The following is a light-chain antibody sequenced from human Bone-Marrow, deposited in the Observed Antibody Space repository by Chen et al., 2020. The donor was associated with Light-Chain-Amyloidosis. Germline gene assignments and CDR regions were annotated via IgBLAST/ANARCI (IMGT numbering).Light chain of an antibody. CDR2: RDT. V-gene: IGLV3-25*03. Sequence: SYELTQPPSVSVSPGQTARITCSGDDLPTKYAYGYQQKPGQAPLLVIHRDTERPTGISERFSGSSSGTTATLTIIGVQAEDEADYHGQSADSSGTYEVIFGGGTKLTVL. CDR3: QSADSSGTYEVI. J-gene: IGLJ2*01. CDR1: DLPTKY.